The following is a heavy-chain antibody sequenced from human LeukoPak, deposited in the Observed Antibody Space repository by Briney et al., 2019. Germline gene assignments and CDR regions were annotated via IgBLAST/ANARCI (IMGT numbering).Heavy chain of an antibody. D-gene: IGHD1-26*01. CDR2: ISGSGGST. CDR3: ARDRGATIFDY. CDR1: GFTVSSTY. Sequence: GGSLRLSCLASGFTVSSTYMSWVRQAPGKGLEWVSAISGSGGSTYYADSVKGRFTISRDNAKNSLYLQMNSLRAEDTAVYYCARDRGATIFDYWGQGTLVTVSS. V-gene: IGHV3-23*01. J-gene: IGHJ4*02.